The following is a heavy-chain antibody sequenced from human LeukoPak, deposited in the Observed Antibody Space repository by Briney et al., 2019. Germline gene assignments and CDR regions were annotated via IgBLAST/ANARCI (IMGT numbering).Heavy chain of an antibody. V-gene: IGHV1-69*05. CDR3: ARGRLRLGLPGFDY. CDR2: IIPIFGTA. Sequence: SVKVSCKASGGTFSSYAISWVRQAPGQGLEWIGRIIPIFGTANYAQKFQGRVTITTDESTSTAYMELSSLRSEDTAVYYCARGRLRLGLPGFDYWGQGTLVTVSS. CDR1: GGTFSSYA. D-gene: IGHD3-16*01. J-gene: IGHJ4*02.